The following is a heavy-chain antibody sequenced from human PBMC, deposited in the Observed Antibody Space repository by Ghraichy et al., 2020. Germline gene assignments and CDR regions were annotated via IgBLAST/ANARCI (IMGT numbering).Heavy chain of an antibody. CDR3: SGAVEMATTWGGLDY. D-gene: IGHD5-24*01. CDR1: GGSFSGYY. V-gene: IGHV4-34*01. J-gene: IGHJ4*02. Sequence: SETLSLTCAVYGGSFSGYYWSWIRQPPGKGLEWIGEINHSGSTNYNPSLKSRVTISVDTSKNQFSLKLSSVTAADTAVYYCSGAVEMATTWGGLDYWGQGTLVTVSS. CDR2: INHSGST.